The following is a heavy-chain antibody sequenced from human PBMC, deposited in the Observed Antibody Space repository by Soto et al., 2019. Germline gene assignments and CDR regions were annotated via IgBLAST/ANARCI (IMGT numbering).Heavy chain of an antibody. CDR3: ARDDIVVVPAAKAYYYYGMDV. V-gene: IGHV4-34*01. CDR2: INHSGST. Sequence: LSLTCAVYGGSFSGYYWSWIRQPPGKGLEWIGEINHSGSTNYNPSLKSRVTISVDTSKNQFSLKLSSVTAADTAVYYCARDDIVVVPAAKAYYYYGMDVWGQGTTVPVSS. J-gene: IGHJ6*02. CDR1: GGSFSGYY. D-gene: IGHD2-2*01.